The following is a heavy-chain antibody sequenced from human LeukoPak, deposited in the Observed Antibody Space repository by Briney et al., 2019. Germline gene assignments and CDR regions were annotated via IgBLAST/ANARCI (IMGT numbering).Heavy chain of an antibody. J-gene: IGHJ3*02. CDR1: GGSINNYY. CDR3: ARGRYCSADICSGGDAFDI. D-gene: IGHD2-15*01. Sequence: SETLSLTCTVSGGSINNYYWSWIRQPAGKGLEWIGRIYTRGSTNYNPSLKSRVTMSVDTSKNQFSLKLSSVTAADTAAYYCARGRYCSADICSGGDAFDIWGRGTMVSVSS. CDR2: IYTRGST. V-gene: IGHV4-4*07.